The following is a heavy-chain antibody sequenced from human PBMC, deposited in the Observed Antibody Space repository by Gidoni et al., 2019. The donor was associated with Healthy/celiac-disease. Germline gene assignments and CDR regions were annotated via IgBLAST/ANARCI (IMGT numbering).Heavy chain of an antibody. D-gene: IGHD3-10*01. CDR3: AKVPLWSEVGDWYFDL. J-gene: IGHJ2*01. CDR1: GFTFISYA. V-gene: IGHV3-23*01. CDR2: ISGSGGST. Sequence: EVQLLESGGGLVQPWGSLRLSCAASGFTFISYAMSWVRQAPGKGLEWVSAISGSGGSTYYADSVKGRFTISRDNSKNTLYLQMNSLRAEDTAVYYCAKVPLWSEVGDWYFDLWGRGTLVTVSS.